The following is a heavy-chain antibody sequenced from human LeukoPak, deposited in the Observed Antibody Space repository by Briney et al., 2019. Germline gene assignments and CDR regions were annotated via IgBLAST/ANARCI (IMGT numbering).Heavy chain of an antibody. V-gene: IGHV1-2*02. CDR3: ARAAQQLWAQISKSLKYYFDY. CDR2: INPNSGGT. D-gene: IGHD6-13*01. J-gene: IGHJ4*02. Sequence: ASVKVSCKASGCTFTGYYMHWVRQAPGQGLEWMGWINPNSGGTNYAQKFQGRVTMTRDTSISTAYMELSRLRSDDTAVYYCARAAQQLWAQISKSLKYYFDYWGQGTLVTVSS. CDR1: GCTFTGYY.